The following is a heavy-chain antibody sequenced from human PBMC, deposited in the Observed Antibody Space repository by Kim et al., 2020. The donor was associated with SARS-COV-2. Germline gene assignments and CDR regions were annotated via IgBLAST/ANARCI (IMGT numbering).Heavy chain of an antibody. CDR1: GYTFTSYG. D-gene: IGHD3-10*01. Sequence: ASVKVSCKASGYTFTSYGISWVRQAPGQGLEWMGWISAYNGNTNYAQKLQGRVTMTTDTSTSTAYMELRSLRSDDTAVYYCARVVGGTYYYGSGSITGAIDYWGQGTLVTVSS. J-gene: IGHJ4*02. CDR3: ARVVGGTYYYGSGSITGAIDY. CDR2: ISAYNGNT. V-gene: IGHV1-18*01.